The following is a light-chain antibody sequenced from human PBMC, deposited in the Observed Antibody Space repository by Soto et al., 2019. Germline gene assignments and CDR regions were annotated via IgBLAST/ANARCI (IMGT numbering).Light chain of an antibody. CDR1: QSVLYNSNSKNY. CDR2: WAS. Sequence: DIVMTQSPDSLAVSLGERATINCKSSQSVLYNSNSKNYLAWYQQKVGQPPKLLIYWASTRESGVPDRFSGSGSGTDFTLTICSLQAEDVAVYYCQQYYSPPLTFGGGTKVDIK. V-gene: IGKV4-1*01. CDR3: QQYYSPPLT. J-gene: IGKJ4*01.